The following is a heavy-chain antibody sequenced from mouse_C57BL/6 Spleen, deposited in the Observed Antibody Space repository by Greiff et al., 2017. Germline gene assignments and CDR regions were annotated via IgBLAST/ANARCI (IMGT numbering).Heavy chain of an antibody. CDR1: GFSLTSYG. CDR2: ISRGGST. D-gene: IGHD4-1*01. V-gene: IGHV2-5*01. CDR3: AKNSGMSMDY. Sequence: VQLQQSGPGLVQPSPSLSITCTVSGFSLTSYGVHWVRQSPGKGLEWLGVISRGGSTDYNAAFMTSLDITKDNSKCQVFFKMNSLQDDDAAKYYGAKNSGMSMDYWGQGTSVTVSS. J-gene: IGHJ4*01.